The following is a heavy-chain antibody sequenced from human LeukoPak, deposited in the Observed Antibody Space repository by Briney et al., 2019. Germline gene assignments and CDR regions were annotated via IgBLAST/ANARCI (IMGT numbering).Heavy chain of an antibody. CDR3: AKDIRRIYYDSSGYYPVFDY. V-gene: IGHV3-23*01. CDR1: GFTFSNYA. Sequence: GGSLRLSCAASGFTFSNYAMSWVRQAPGKGLEWVSAISGSGGYTYYADSVKGRFTISRDNSKNTLYLQMNSLRAEDTAVYYCAKDIRRIYYDSSGYYPVFDYWGQGTLVTVSS. CDR2: ISGSGGYT. J-gene: IGHJ4*02. D-gene: IGHD3-22*01.